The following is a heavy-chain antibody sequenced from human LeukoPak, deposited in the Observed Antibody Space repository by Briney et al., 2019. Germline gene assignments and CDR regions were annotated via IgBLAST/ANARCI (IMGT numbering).Heavy chain of an antibody. J-gene: IGHJ4*02. CDR3: ARVVYAGAPYFDY. V-gene: IGHV4-61*01. D-gene: IGHD2-8*02. Sequence: NPSETLSLTCTVSGGSVSSGSYYWSWIRQPPGKGLEWIGYIYYSGSTNYNPSLKSRVTISVDTSKNQFSLKLSSVTAADTAVYSCARVVYAGAPYFDYWGQGTLVTVSS. CDR2: IYYSGST. CDR1: GGSVSSGSYY.